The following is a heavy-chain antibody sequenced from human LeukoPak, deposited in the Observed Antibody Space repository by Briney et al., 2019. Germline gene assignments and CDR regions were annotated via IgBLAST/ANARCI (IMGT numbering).Heavy chain of an antibody. D-gene: IGHD2/OR15-2a*01. Sequence: GGSLGLSCAASGFTFSSYAMSWVRQAPGKGLEWVSAISGSGGSTYYADSVKGRFTISRDNSKNTLYLQMNSLRAEDTAVYYCAKAPRVIVSGFDYWGQGTLVTVSS. CDR3: AKAPRVIVSGFDY. CDR1: GFTFSSYA. CDR2: ISGSGGST. J-gene: IGHJ4*02. V-gene: IGHV3-23*01.